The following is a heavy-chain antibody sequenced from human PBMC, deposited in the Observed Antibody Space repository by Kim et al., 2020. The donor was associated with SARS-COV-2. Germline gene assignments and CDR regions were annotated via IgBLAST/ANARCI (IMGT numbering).Heavy chain of an antibody. CDR1: GGSISGYY. Sequence: SQTLSLTCTVSGGSISGYYWTWIRQPPGKGLEWIGYIYYGGSTNYNPSLKGRVTISLDSSKSQFSLKVSSVTAADTAVYYCARVYSTSWYELGYWGPGTLVTVSS. V-gene: IGHV4-59*01. CDR3: ARVYSTSWYELGY. D-gene: IGHD6-13*01. J-gene: IGHJ4*02. CDR2: IYYGGST.